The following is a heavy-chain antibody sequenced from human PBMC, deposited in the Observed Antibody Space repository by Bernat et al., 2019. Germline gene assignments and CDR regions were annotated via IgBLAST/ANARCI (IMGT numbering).Heavy chain of an antibody. CDR3: ARGGRVYGNYFDY. CDR2: IYHSGST. Sequence: QVQLQESGPGLVKPSETLSLTCAVSGYSISSGYYWGWIRQPPGKGLEWIGSIYHSGSTYYNPSLKSRVTISVGTSKNQIALKWSAVTAADTAVYYYARGGRVYGNYFDYWGEGTLVSVSS. D-gene: IGHD6-13*01. V-gene: IGHV4-38-2*01. CDR1: GYSISSGYY. J-gene: IGHJ4*02.